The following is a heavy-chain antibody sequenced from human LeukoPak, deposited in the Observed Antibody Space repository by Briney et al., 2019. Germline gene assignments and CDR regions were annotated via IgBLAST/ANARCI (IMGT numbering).Heavy chain of an antibody. Sequence: GGSLRLPCAASGFTFSNYWMHWVRQAPGKGLVWVSRISPDGSSTSYGDSVKGRFTIYRDNAKNTVYLQMNSLRAEDTAVYYCIRSRSGSYGYFDYWGQGTLVTVSS. CDR2: ISPDGSST. CDR3: IRSRSGSYGYFDY. D-gene: IGHD3-10*01. CDR1: GFTFSNYW. J-gene: IGHJ4*02. V-gene: IGHV3-74*01.